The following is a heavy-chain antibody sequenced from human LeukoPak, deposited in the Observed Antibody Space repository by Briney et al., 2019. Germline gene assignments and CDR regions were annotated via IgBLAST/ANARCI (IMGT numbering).Heavy chain of an antibody. D-gene: IGHD1-26*01. CDR2: VYSSGST. CDR1: GDSITGSF. CDR3: ARDSRVGTTLYLVS. J-gene: IGHJ4*02. V-gene: IGHV4-4*07. Sequence: PSGTLSLTCTVSGDSITGSFWSWVRQPAGQGLEYIGRVYSSGSTHYNPSLKSRVTVSVDTSKNQFSLRLTSVTAADTAVYYCARDSRVGTTLYLVSWGQGTQVTVSS.